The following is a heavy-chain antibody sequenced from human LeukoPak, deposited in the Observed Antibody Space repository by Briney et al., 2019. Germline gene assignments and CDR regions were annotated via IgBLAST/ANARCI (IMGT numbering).Heavy chain of an antibody. CDR2: IYWDDDK. D-gene: IGHD3-10*01. V-gene: IGHV2-5*02. Sequence: SGPTLVKPTQTLTLTCTFSGFSLSTSGVGVGWIRQPPGKALEWLAVIYWDDDKRYSPSLSSRLTITKDTSKNQVVLTMTNMDPVDTATYYCAHTISRLWFGELDYWGQGTLVTVSS. CDR3: AHTISRLWFGELDY. CDR1: GFSLSTSGVG. J-gene: IGHJ4*02.